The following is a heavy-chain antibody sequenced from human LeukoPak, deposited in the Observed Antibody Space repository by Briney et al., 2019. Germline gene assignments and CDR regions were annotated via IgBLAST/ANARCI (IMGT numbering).Heavy chain of an antibody. CDR2: ISAYNGNT. Sequence: ASVKVSCKASGYTFTSYGISWVRQAPGPGLEWMGWISAYNGNTNYAQKLQVRVTMTTDTSTSTAYMELRSLRSDDTAVYYCARHSSSGYDYYYYGMDVWGQGTTVTVSS. V-gene: IGHV1-18*01. J-gene: IGHJ6*02. CDR1: GYTFTSYG. D-gene: IGHD6-13*01. CDR3: ARHSSSGYDYYYYGMDV.